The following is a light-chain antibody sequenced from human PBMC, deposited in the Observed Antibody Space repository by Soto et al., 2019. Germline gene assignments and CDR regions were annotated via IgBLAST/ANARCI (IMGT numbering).Light chain of an antibody. CDR1: QSFSSN. Sequence: ESVLTQSPVTLSFSPCEIATLSCRASQSFSSNLAWYQQKPGQAPRLLIYGASTRATGIPARFSGSGSGTEFTLAISSLQSEDFAVYYCQQYNNWPATFGQGTKVDNK. CDR2: GAS. CDR3: QQYNNWPAT. J-gene: IGKJ1*01. V-gene: IGKV3-15*01.